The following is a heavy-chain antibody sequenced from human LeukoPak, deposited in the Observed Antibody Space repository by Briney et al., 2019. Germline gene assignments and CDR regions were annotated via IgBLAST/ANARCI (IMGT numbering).Heavy chain of an antibody. CDR3: ARDFSGSGWYDPDYYYYYMDV. CDR1: GFTFSSYW. CDR2: IKQDGSEK. V-gene: IGHV3-7*01. J-gene: IGHJ6*03. Sequence: GGSLRLSCAASGFTFSSYWMSWVRQAPGKGLEWVANIKQDGSEKYYVDSVKGRFTISRDNAKNSLYLQMNSLRAEDTAVYYCARDFSGSGWYDPDYYYYYMDVWGKGTTVTVSS. D-gene: IGHD6-19*01.